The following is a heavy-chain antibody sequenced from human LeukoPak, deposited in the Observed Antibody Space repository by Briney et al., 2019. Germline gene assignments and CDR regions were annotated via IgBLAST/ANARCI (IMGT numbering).Heavy chain of an antibody. CDR1: GFTFSSYA. D-gene: IGHD3-22*01. CDR2: ISYDGSNK. CDR3: ARDLGYYDSGGYSDPNYYYGMDV. J-gene: IGHJ6*02. V-gene: IGHV3-30-3*01. Sequence: GGSLRLSCAASGFTFSSYAMHWVRQAPGKGLEWVAVISYDGSNKYYADSVKGRFTISRDNSKNTLYLQMNSLRAEDTAVYYCARDLGYYDSGGYSDPNYYYGMDVWGQGTTVTVSS.